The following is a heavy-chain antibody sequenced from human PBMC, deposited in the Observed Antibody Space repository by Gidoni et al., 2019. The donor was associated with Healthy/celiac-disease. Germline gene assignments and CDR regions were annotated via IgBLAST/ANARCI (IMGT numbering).Heavy chain of an antibody. D-gene: IGHD2-2*01. J-gene: IGHJ3*02. CDR2: IYYSGST. CDR3: ASGGDIVVVPAASIPAFDI. V-gene: IGHV4-39*01. CDR1: GGSISSSSYY. Sequence: QLQLQESGPGLVKPSETLSLTCTVSGGSISSSSYYWGWIRQPPGKGLEWIGSIYYSGSTYYNPSLKSRVTISVDTSKNQFSLKLSSVTAADTAVYYCASGGDIVVVPAASIPAFDIWGQGTMVTVSS.